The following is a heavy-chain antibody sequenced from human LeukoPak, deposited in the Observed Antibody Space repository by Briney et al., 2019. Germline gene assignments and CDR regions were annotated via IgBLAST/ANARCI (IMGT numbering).Heavy chain of an antibody. V-gene: IGHV1-69*04. J-gene: IGHJ5*02. D-gene: IGHD3-9*01. CDR3: SIEQRPAYDILTGYFRSGNNWFDP. CDR1: GGTFISYA. Sequence: GASVKVSCKASGGTFISYAISWVRQAPGQGLEWMGRLIPILGIANYAQKFQGRVTITADKSTSTAYMELSSLRSEDTAVYYCSIEQRPAYDILTGYFRSGNNWFDPWGQGTLVTVSS. CDR2: LIPILGIA.